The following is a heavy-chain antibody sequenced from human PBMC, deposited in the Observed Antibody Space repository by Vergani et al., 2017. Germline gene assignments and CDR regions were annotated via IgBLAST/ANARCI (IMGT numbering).Heavy chain of an antibody. D-gene: IGHD3-3*01. CDR1: GGSFSGYY. Sequence: QVQLQQWGAGLLKPSETLSLTCAVYGGSFSGYYWSWIRQPPGKGLEWIGEINHSGSTNYNPSLKSRVTISVDTSKNHFSLKLSSVTAADTAVYYCARGSVTIFGVVPYYMDVWGQGTLVTVSS. CDR3: ARGSVTIFGVVPYYMDV. CDR2: INHSGST. J-gene: IGHJ6*03. V-gene: IGHV4-34*01.